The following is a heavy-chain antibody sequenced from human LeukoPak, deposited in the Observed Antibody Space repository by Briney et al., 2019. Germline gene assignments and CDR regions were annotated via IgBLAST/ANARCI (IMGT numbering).Heavy chain of an antibody. Sequence: GESLKNSCPGSRHSFTSYWIGWARPMPRKGLEWIGIIYPGDSDTRYSPSFHGQVTISADKSISTAYLQWSSLKASDTAMYYCARPQAEGATSAFDIWGQGTMVTVSS. CDR2: IYPGDSDT. J-gene: IGHJ3*02. V-gene: IGHV5-51*01. CDR3: ARPQAEGATSAFDI. CDR1: RHSFTSYW. D-gene: IGHD1-26*01.